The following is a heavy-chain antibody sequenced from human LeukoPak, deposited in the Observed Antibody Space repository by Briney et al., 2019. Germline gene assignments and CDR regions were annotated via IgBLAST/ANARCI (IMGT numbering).Heavy chain of an antibody. Sequence: GGSLRLSCAASGFTLSTYDMSWVRQAPTKGLEWVSATGGDGGTTYADSVKGRFTISRDNSKNTLYLQMNSLRAEDTAIYYCAKTIPYWYFDLWGHGTLVTVSS. CDR3: AKTIPYWYFDL. CDR2: TGGDGGTT. CDR1: GFTLSTYD. D-gene: IGHD5-24*01. V-gene: IGHV3-23*01. J-gene: IGHJ2*01.